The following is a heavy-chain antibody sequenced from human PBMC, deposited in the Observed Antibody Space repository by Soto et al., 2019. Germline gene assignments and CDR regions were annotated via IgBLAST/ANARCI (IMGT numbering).Heavy chain of an antibody. CDR3: ARYSYGSDYYFDY. CDR2: IYYSGSS. Sequence: SETLSLTCTVSGGSISSDYWSWIRQPPGKGLEWIGSIYYSGSSNSGPSLKSRVTMSVDTSKNQFSLKLSAVIAADTAMYYCARYSYGSDYYFDYWGQGTLVTVSS. D-gene: IGHD3-10*01. V-gene: IGHV4-59*01. J-gene: IGHJ4*02. CDR1: GGSISSDY.